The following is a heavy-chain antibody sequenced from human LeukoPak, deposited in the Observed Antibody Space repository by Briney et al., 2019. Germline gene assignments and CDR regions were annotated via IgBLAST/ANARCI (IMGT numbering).Heavy chain of an antibody. V-gene: IGHV3-13*01. CDR2: IGTAGDT. J-gene: IGHJ3*02. Sequence: GGSLRPSCAASGFTFNSYDMNWVRQGTGKGLEWVSTIGTAGDTYYPGSVKGRFTISRENAKNSLYLQMNSLRAGDTAVYYCARSIGDYESEAFDIWGQGTVVTVSS. CDR1: GFTFNSYD. CDR3: ARSIGDYESEAFDI. D-gene: IGHD4-17*01.